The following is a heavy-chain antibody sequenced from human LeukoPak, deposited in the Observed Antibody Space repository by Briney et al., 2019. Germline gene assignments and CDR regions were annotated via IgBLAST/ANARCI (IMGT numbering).Heavy chain of an antibody. V-gene: IGHV4-59*01. CDR3: ARLDRSDDSSGLHAFDI. D-gene: IGHD3-22*01. J-gene: IGHJ3*02. CDR2: IYYSGST. CDR1: GGSISNYY. Sequence: SETLSLTCTVSGGSISNYYWSWIRQPPGKGLEWIGYIYYSGSTNYNPSLKSRVTISVDTSKNQSSLKLSSVTAADTAVYYCARLDRSDDSSGLHAFDIWGQGTMVTVSS.